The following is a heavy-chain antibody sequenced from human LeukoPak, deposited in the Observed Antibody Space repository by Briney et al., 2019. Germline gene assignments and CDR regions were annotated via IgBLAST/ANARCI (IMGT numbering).Heavy chain of an antibody. Sequence: SETLSLTCTVSGGSISSSSYYWTWIRQPPGKGLEWIGNIYYSRRSDYNPSLTSRVTMSVDTSNNQFSLKLSSVTAADTAVYYCANWAAAGTRYFQHWGQGTLVTVSS. CDR2: IYYSRRS. V-gene: IGHV4-61*01. CDR3: ANWAAAGTRYFQH. J-gene: IGHJ1*01. CDR1: GGSISSSSYY. D-gene: IGHD6-13*01.